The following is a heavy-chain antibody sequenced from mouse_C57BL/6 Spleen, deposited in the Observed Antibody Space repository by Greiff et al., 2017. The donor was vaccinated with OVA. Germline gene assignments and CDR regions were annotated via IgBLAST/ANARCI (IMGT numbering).Heavy chain of an antibody. J-gene: IGHJ2*01. Sequence: EVKVVESGGDLVKPGGSLKLSCAASGFTFSSYGMSWVRQTPDKRLEWVATISSGGSYTYYPDSVKGRFTISRDNAKNTLYLQMSSLKSEDTAMYYCARQTITGFFDYWGQGTTLTVSS. CDR2: ISSGGSYT. V-gene: IGHV5-6*01. CDR3: ARQTITGFFDY. CDR1: GFTFSSYG. D-gene: IGHD4-1*01.